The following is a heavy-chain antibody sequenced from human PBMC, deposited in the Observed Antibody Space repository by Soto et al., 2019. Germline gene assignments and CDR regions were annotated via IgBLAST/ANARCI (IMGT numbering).Heavy chain of an antibody. CDR3: AREPLGYCSGGSCSHDYYYYYGMDV. V-gene: IGHV1-18*01. CDR1: GYTFTSYG. CDR2: ISAYNVNT. D-gene: IGHD2-15*01. J-gene: IGHJ6*02. Sequence: QVRLVQSGAEVKKPGASVKVSCKASGYTFTSYGIIWVRQAPGQGLEWMGWISAYNVNTNYAQKLQGRVTMTTDKSTSTAYMELRSLRSDDTAVYYCAREPLGYCSGGSCSHDYYYYYGMDVWGPGTTVTVSS.